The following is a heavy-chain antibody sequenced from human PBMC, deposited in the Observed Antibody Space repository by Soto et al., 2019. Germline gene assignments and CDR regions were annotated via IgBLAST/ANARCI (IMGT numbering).Heavy chain of an antibody. J-gene: IGHJ5*02. Sequence: SVKVSCKASGGTFSSYAISWVRQAPGQGLEWMGGIIPIFGTANYAQKFQGRVTITADKSTSTAYMELSSLRSEDTAVYYCARVEEGGGYDFWSGSPHWFDPWGQGTLVTVSS. D-gene: IGHD3-3*01. CDR3: ARVEEGGGYDFWSGSPHWFDP. CDR1: GGTFSSYA. V-gene: IGHV1-69*06. CDR2: IIPIFGTA.